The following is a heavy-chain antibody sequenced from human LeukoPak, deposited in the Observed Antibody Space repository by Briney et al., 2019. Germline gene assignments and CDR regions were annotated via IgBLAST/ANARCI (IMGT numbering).Heavy chain of an antibody. D-gene: IGHD3-9*01. Sequence: SETLSLTCAVSGGSISGSNWWSWVRQPPGKGLEWTGEIYHSGSTNYNPSLKSRVTISVDRSKNQFSLKLSSVTAADTAVYYCARDILTGYGYFDYWGQGTLVTVSS. CDR2: IYHSGST. V-gene: IGHV4-4*02. CDR1: GGSISGSNW. CDR3: ARDILTGYGYFDY. J-gene: IGHJ4*02.